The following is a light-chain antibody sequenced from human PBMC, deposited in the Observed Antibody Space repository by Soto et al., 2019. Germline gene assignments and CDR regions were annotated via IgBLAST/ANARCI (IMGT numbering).Light chain of an antibody. V-gene: IGKV3-11*01. Sequence: EIVLTQSPATLSLSPGERATLSCRASQSVSTYLAWFQQKPGQAPRLLIYGASNRATGIPARFSGSGSGTDLTLTISSLEPEDFAVYYCQQRSSWPRTFGQGTKVEIK. CDR3: QQRSSWPRT. J-gene: IGKJ1*01. CDR1: QSVSTY. CDR2: GAS.